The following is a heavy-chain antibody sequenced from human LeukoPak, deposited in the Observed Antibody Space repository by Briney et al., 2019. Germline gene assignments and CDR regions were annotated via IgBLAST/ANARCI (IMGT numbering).Heavy chain of an antibody. V-gene: IGHV4-39*01. CDR1: GDSVSRSDSY. D-gene: IGHD3-22*01. CDR2: IYYSGRT. J-gene: IGHJ1*01. CDR3: ARRRYYDGSGYLE. Sequence: HPSETLSLTCSVSGDSVSRSDSYWDWIRQPPGKGLEWIGTIYYSGRTYCSPSLKSRVTMSVDPSNNQFSLNLRSVTAADTAVYYCARRRYYDGSGYLEWGQGTLLSVSS.